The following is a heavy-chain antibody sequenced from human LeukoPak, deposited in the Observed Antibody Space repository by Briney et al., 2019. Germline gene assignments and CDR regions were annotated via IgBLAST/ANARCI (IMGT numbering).Heavy chain of an antibody. CDR2: ISSSSSYI. CDR1: GFTFSSYS. D-gene: IGHD3-3*01. V-gene: IGHV3-21*01. CDR3: ARVPPGITISGVVIIYYYYMDV. J-gene: IGHJ6*03. Sequence: GGSLRLSCAASGFTFSSYSMNWVRQAPGKGLEWVSSISSSSSYIYYADSVKGRFTISRDNAKNSLYLQMNSLRAEDTAVYYCARVPPGITISGVVIIYYYYMDVWGKGTTVTVSS.